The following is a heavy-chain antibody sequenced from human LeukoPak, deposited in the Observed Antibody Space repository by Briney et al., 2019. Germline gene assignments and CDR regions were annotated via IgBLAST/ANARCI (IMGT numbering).Heavy chain of an antibody. Sequence: GGSLRLSCVASGFTFSTYSMTWVRQAPGKGLEWVSYINRASSTIYYADSVEGRFTISRDNAKNSLYLQMNSLRVEDTALYYCARDSGTSGADDYWGQGTLVTVSS. J-gene: IGHJ4*02. CDR3: ARDSGTSGADDY. CDR2: INRASSTI. V-gene: IGHV3-48*01. CDR1: GFTFSTYS. D-gene: IGHD6-25*01.